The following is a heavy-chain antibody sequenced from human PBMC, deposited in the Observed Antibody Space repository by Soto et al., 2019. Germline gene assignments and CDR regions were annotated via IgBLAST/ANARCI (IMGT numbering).Heavy chain of an antibody. J-gene: IGHJ6*02. CDR1: GFTFNTYG. D-gene: IGHD2-8*02. Sequence: PGGSLRLSCTTSGFTFNTYGMYWVRQALGKGLEWVAIIWYDGSNKYYGDSVKGRFTISRDNSKNTLYLQMNSLRAEDTALYYCARGDCTGAYCYSWPFNYGVYVWCQGTTVPVS. V-gene: IGHV3-33*08. CDR2: IWYDGSNK. CDR3: ARGDCTGAYCYSWPFNYGVYV.